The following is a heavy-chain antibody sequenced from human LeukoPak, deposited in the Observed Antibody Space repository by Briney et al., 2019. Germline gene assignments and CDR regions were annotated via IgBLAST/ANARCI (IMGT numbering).Heavy chain of an antibody. J-gene: IGHJ6*02. CDR1: GFTFSSYE. V-gene: IGHV3-48*03. CDR2: ISSSGSTI. Sequence: PSGGSLRLSCAASGFTFSSYEMNWVRQAPGKGLEWVSYISSSGSTIYYADSVKGRFTISRDNAKNSLYLQMNSLRAEDTAVYYCAGNVVVVAATRGYYYGMDVWGQGTTVTVSS. CDR3: AGNVVVVAATRGYYYGMDV. D-gene: IGHD2-15*01.